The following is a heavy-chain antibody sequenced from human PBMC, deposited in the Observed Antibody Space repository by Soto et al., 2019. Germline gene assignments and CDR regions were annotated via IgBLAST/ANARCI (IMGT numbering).Heavy chain of an antibody. CDR1: GGSITSGGFS. D-gene: IGHD2-15*01. Sequence: QVQLKESGSGLVQPAQTLSLTCAVSGGSITSGGFSWTWIRQPPGKALEWIGYVHHTGDTDYLPSLGSRVTIALGGSRNLFSLNLTSVTAADTATYYCAKDCGGTCLDAFDVWGPGTTVIVSS. CDR3: AKDCGGTCLDAFDV. J-gene: IGHJ3*01. V-gene: IGHV4-30-2*01. CDR2: VHHTGDT.